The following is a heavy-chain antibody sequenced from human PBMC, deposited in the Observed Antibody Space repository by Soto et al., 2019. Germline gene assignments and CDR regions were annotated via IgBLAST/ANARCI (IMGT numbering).Heavy chain of an antibody. CDR2: IIPIFGTA. Sequence: SVKVSCKASGGTFSSYAISWVRQAPGQGLEWMGGIIPIFGTANYAQKFQGRVTITADKSTSTAYMELSSLRSEDTAVYYCARLGYSYAPPMYYYYYGMDVWCQGTTVTVSS. J-gene: IGHJ6*02. V-gene: IGHV1-69*06. CDR1: GGTFSSYA. CDR3: ARLGYSYAPPMYYYYYGMDV. D-gene: IGHD5-18*01.